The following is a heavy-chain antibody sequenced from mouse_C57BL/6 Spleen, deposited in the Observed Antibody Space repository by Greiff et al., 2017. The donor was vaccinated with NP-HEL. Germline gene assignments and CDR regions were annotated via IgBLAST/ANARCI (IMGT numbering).Heavy chain of an antibody. CDR2: INPSTGGT. J-gene: IGHJ4*01. Sequence: VQLQQSGPELVKPGASVKISCKASGYSFTGYYMNWVKQSPEKSLEWIGEINPSTGGTTYKQKFKAKATLTVDKSSSTAYMQLKSLTSEDSAVYYCARQLREYAMDYWGQGTSVTVSS. D-gene: IGHD3-3*01. V-gene: IGHV1-42*01. CDR1: GYSFTGYY. CDR3: ARQLREYAMDY.